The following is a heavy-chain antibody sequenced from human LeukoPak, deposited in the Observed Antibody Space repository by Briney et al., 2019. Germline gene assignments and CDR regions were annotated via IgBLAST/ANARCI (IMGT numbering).Heavy chain of an antibody. J-gene: IGHJ4*02. CDR3: ARGGIGSSGYRSYFDY. Sequence: PSETLSLTCTVSGGSISSYYWSWIRQPPGKGLEWIGYIYYSGSTNYNPSLKSRVTISVGTSKNQFSLKLSSVTAADTAVYYCARGGIGSSGYRSYFDYWGQGTLVTVSS. CDR1: GGSISSYY. V-gene: IGHV4-59*01. CDR2: IYYSGST. D-gene: IGHD3-22*01.